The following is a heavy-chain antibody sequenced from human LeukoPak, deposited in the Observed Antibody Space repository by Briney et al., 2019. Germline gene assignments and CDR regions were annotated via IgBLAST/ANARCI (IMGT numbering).Heavy chain of an antibody. D-gene: IGHD6-13*01. CDR2: ISGSGGST. V-gene: IGHV3-23*01. CDR1: GFTFSSYA. Sequence: GGSLRLSCAASGFTFSSYAMSWVRQAPGKGLEWVSAISGSGGSTYYADSVKGRFTIPRDNSKNTLYLQMNSLRAEDTAVYYCAKDSTYSSSHLDYWGQGTLVTVSS. CDR3: AKDSTYSSSHLDY. J-gene: IGHJ4*02.